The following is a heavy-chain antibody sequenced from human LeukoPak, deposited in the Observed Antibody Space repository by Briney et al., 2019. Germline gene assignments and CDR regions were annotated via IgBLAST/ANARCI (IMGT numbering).Heavy chain of an antibody. CDR2: TYYRSKWYN. CDR3: ARVRGATTGPFDY. Sequence: SQTLSLTCAISGDGVSSNSAAWSWIRQFPSRGLEWLGRTYYRSKWYNDYALSVKSRITINPDTSKNQFSLQLNSVTPEDTAVYYCARVRGATTGPFDYWGQGTQVTVSS. D-gene: IGHD1-26*01. J-gene: IGHJ4*02. CDR1: GDGVSSNSAA. V-gene: IGHV6-1*01.